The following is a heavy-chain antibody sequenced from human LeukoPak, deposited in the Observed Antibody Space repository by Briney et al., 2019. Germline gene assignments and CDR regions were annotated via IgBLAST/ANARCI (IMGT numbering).Heavy chain of an antibody. Sequence: GGSLRLSCAASGFTFSSYAMSWVRQAPGKGLEWVSAISGSGGSTYYADSVKGRFTVSRDNSKNTLYLQMNSLRAEDTAVYYCAKVYVGATNRFDYWGQGTLVTVSS. V-gene: IGHV3-23*01. CDR1: GFTFSSYA. CDR2: ISGSGGST. J-gene: IGHJ4*02. D-gene: IGHD1-26*01. CDR3: AKVYVGATNRFDY.